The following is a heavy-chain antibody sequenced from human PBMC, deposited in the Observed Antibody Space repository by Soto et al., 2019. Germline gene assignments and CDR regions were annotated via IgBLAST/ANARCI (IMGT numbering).Heavy chain of an antibody. V-gene: IGHV4-31*02. Sequence: SETLSLTCTVSGGSISSSSYYRGWIRQVPGRGLEWIGHVFNTVTTRYSLPLRTRLTMSIDTSANQFSMTLSSVTAADTAIYYCARGYYGSGGPDVWGQGTLVTVSS. CDR3: ARGYYGSGGPDV. D-gene: IGHD3-10*01. J-gene: IGHJ4*02. CDR1: GGSISSSSYY. CDR2: VFNTVTT.